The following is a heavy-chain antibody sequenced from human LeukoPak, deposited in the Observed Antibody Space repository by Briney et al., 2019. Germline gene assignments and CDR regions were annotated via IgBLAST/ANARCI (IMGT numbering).Heavy chain of an antibody. CDR2: ISSSGSTI. J-gene: IGHJ4*02. Sequence: QPGGSLRLSCAASGFTFSSYEMNWVRQAPGKGLEWVSYISSSGSTIYYADSVEGRFTISRDNAKNSLYLQMNSLRAEDTAVYYCTSSWYSDYWGQGTLVTVSS. CDR1: GFTFSSYE. CDR3: TSSWYSDY. D-gene: IGHD6-13*01. V-gene: IGHV3-48*03.